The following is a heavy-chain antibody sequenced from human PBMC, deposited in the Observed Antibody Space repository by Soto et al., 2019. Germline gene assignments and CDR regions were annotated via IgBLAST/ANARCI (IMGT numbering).Heavy chain of an antibody. D-gene: IGHD5-18*01. J-gene: IGHJ6*02. Sequence: GGSLRLSCAASGFTFSSYAMHWVRQAPGKGLEWVAVISYDGSNKYYADSVKGRFTISRDNSKNTLYLQMNSLRDEDTAVYYCATESVDTAMEHRIGMDVWGQGTTVTVSS. CDR3: ATESVDTAMEHRIGMDV. CDR1: GFTFSSYA. V-gene: IGHV3-30-3*01. CDR2: ISYDGSNK.